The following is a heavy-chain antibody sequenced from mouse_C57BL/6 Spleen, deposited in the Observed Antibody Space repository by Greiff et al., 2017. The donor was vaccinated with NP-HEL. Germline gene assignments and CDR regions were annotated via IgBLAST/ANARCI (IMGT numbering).Heavy chain of an antibody. J-gene: IGHJ4*01. D-gene: IGHD2-12*01. V-gene: IGHV5-12*01. Sequence: DVKLVESGGGLVQPGGSLKLSCAASGFTFSDYYMYWVRQTPEKRLEWVAYISNGGGSTYYPDTVKGRFTISRDNAKNTLYLQMSRLKSEDTAMYYCAGHSYSAMDYWGQGTSVTVSS. CDR3: AGHSYSAMDY. CDR2: ISNGGGST. CDR1: GFTFSDYY.